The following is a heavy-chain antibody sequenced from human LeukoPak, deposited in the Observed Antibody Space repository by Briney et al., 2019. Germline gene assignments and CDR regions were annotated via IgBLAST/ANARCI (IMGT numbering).Heavy chain of an antibody. Sequence: GGSLRLSCAASGFTFSSYWMSWVRQAPGKGLEWVANIKQDGSEKYYVDSVKGRFTISRDNAKNSLYLQMNSLRAEDTAVYYCARDGYSYGFHLWDYWGQGTLVTVSS. CDR1: GFTFSSYW. J-gene: IGHJ4*02. CDR2: IKQDGSEK. V-gene: IGHV3-7*01. D-gene: IGHD5-18*01. CDR3: ARDGYSYGFHLWDY.